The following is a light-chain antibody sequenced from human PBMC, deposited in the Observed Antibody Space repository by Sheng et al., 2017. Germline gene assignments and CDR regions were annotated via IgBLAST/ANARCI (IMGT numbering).Light chain of an antibody. J-gene: IGLJ2*01. V-gene: IGLV1-51*01. Sequence: QSILTQPPSVSAAPGQKVSISCSGTNSNLGSGYASWYRQLPGKAPQLLIYANDQRPSGIPDRFSGSKSGTSGTLAITGLQTGDEADYYCGSWDVNLRMGVFGGGTKLTVL. CDR3: GSWDVNLRMGV. CDR2: AND. CDR1: NSNLGSGY.